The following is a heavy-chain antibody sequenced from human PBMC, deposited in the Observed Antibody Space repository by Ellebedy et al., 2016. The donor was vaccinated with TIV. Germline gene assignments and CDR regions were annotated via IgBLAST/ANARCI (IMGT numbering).Heavy chain of an antibody. V-gene: IGHV3-30*01. CDR3: AKVSSSVTTQRDFDY. Sequence: GESLKISCAASGFTFSSYAMHWVRQAPGKGLEWVAVISYDGSNQYYAASVKGRFTISRDNSKNTLYLQMNSLRAEDTAVYYCAKVSSSVTTQRDFDYWGQGTLVTVSS. J-gene: IGHJ4*02. CDR2: ISYDGSNQ. CDR1: GFTFSSYA. D-gene: IGHD4-17*01.